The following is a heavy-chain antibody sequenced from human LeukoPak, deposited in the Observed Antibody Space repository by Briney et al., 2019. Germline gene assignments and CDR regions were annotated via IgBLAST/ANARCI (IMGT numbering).Heavy chain of an antibody. CDR2: VSLSGLT. J-gene: IGHJ4*02. CDR1: GGSITSTNW. V-gene: IGHV4-4*02. D-gene: IGHD2-8*01. CDR3: SRENGAFSPFGY. Sequence: SETLSPTCGVSGGSITSTNWWSWVRQHPGQGLEWIGEVSLSGLTNYNPSLSSRVIMALDTSKNHLSLHLTSVTAADTAVYYCSRENGAFSPFGYWGQGYLVTVLS.